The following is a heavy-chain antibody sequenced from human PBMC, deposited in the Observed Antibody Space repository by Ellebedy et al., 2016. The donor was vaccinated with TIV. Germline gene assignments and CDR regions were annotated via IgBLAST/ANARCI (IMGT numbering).Heavy chain of an antibody. CDR1: GYTFTSYG. D-gene: IGHD2-2*01. Sequence: AASVKISCKASGYTFTSYGISWVRQAPGQGLECTGWISGYNGNTNYAQKVQGRVTMTTDTSTSTAYMDLRSLRSDETAVYFCARDCSSINCYLYFDYWGRGTLVTVSS. CDR2: ISGYNGNT. V-gene: IGHV1-18*01. CDR3: ARDCSSINCYLYFDY. J-gene: IGHJ2*01.